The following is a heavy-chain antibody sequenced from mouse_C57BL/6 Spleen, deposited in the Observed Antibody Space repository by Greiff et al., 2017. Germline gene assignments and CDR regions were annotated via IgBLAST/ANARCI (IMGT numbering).Heavy chain of an antibody. CDR2: ILPGGGST. D-gene: IGHD1-1*01. V-gene: IGHV1-9*01. CDR3: ARRTVVAPYRYFDV. CDR1: GYTFTGYW. Sequence: VQLQQSGAELMKPGASVKLSCKATGYTFTGYWIEWVKQRPGHGLEWIGEILPGGGSTNYNEKFKGKATFTADTSSNTASMQLSSLTTEDSAIYYCARRTVVAPYRYFDVWGTGTTVTVSS. J-gene: IGHJ1*03.